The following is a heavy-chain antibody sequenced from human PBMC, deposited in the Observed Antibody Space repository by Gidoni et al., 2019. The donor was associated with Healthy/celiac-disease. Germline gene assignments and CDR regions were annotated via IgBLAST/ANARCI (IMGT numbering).Heavy chain of an antibody. CDR3: AKDGCSGGSCDWFDP. D-gene: IGHD2-15*01. CDR2: ISWNSGSI. Sequence: EVQLVESGGGLVQPGRSLRLSCAASGFTFVAYAMHWVRQAPGKGLEWVSGISWNSGSIGDADSVKGRFTISRDNAKNSLYLQMNSLRAEDTALYYCAKDGCSGGSCDWFDPWGQGTLVTVSS. CDR1: GFTFVAYA. V-gene: IGHV3-9*01. J-gene: IGHJ5*02.